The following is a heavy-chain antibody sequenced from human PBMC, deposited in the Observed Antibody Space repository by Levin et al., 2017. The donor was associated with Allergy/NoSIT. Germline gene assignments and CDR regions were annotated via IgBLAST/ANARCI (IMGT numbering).Heavy chain of an antibody. D-gene: IGHD4-17*01. Sequence: GESLKISCTASGFRFSHYGMHWVRQAPGKGLEWVAIVWPDGNNEFGDSVRGRFTISRDNSKNTIYLQMNSLRAEDTALYFCARWDGDSRRNWFDPWGQGTLVTVSS. CDR3: ARWDGDSRRNWFDP. CDR1: GFRFSHYG. V-gene: IGHV3-33*01. J-gene: IGHJ5*02. CDR2: VWPDGNNE.